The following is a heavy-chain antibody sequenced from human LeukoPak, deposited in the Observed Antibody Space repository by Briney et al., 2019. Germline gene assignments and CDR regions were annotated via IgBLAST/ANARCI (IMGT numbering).Heavy chain of an antibody. J-gene: IGHJ4*02. D-gene: IGHD3-16*01. CDR3: ATDLGGGGK. V-gene: IGHV4-4*02. CDR1: GGSISSNNW. Sequence: KPSGTLSLTCAVSGGSISSNNWWNWVRQSPGKGLEWIGDIYHSGNTNYNPSLKSRVTISVDKSKNHFSLRLNSVTAADTAVYYCATDLGGGGKWGQGTLVTASS. CDR2: IYHSGNT.